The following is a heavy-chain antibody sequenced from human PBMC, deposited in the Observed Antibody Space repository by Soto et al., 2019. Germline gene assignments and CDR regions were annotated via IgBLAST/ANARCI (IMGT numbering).Heavy chain of an antibody. D-gene: IGHD2-8*01. V-gene: IGHV3-23*01. CDR3: AKDKDEYCTNGVCYIPFDY. Sequence: HPGGSLRLSCAASGFTFSSYAMSWVRQAPGKGLEWVSAISGSGGSTYYADSVKGRFTISRDNSKNTLCLQMNSLRAEDTAVYYCAKDKDEYCTNGVCYIPFDYWGQGTLVTVSS. CDR2: ISGSGGST. J-gene: IGHJ4*02. CDR1: GFTFSSYA.